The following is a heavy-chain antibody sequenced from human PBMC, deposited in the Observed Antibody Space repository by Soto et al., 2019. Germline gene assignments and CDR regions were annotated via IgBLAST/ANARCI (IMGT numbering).Heavy chain of an antibody. CDR1: GGSISSSSYY. CDR3: ARHPSEHYYYYMDV. V-gene: IGHV4-39*01. Sequence: SETLSLTCTVSGGSISSSSYYWGWIRQPPGKGLEWIGSIYYSGSTYYNPSLKNRVTISVDTSKNQFSLKLSSVTAADSAVYYCARHPSEHYYYYMDVWGKGTTVTVSS. J-gene: IGHJ6*03. CDR2: IYYSGST.